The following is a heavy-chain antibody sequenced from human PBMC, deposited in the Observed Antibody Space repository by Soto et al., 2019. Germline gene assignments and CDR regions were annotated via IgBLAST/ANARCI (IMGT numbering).Heavy chain of an antibody. CDR1: GDSVSSNSVA. D-gene: IGHD5-18*01. CDR3: ARGHNYGFAH. Sequence: QVQLQQSGPGLVQPSQTLSLTCAISGDSVSSNSVAWHWIRQSPSRGLEWLGRTYYRSKWSSDYAVSVISRIPINPNTSKNQFSLQLNSVTPDDTAVYDCARGHNYGFAHWGQGTLVTVSS. CDR2: TYYRSKWSS. J-gene: IGHJ5*02. V-gene: IGHV6-1*01.